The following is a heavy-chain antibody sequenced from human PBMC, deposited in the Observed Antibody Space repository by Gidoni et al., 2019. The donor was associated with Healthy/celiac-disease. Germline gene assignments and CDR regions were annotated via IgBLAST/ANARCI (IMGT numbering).Heavy chain of an antibody. Sequence: QVQLQQWGAGLLKPSETLSLTCAVYGGSFSGYYWSWIRQPPGKGLEWIGEINHSGSTNSNPSLKSRVTISVDTSKNQFSLKLSSVTAADTAVYYCARASYSSSWYYFDYWGQGTLVTVSS. CDR1: GGSFSGYY. CDR3: ARASYSSSWYYFDY. V-gene: IGHV4-34*01. CDR2: INHSGST. J-gene: IGHJ4*02. D-gene: IGHD6-13*01.